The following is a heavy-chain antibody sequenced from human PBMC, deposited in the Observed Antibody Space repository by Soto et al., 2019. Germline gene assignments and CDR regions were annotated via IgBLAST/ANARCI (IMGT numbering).Heavy chain of an antibody. Sequence: GASVKVSCKASGYTFTSYDINWVRQATGQGLEWMGWMNPNSGNTGYAQKFQGRVTMTRNTSISTAYMELSSLRSEDTAVYYCARGHWGFWSGYYPYYFDYWGQGTLVTVSS. V-gene: IGHV1-8*01. CDR3: ARGHWGFWSGYYPYYFDY. J-gene: IGHJ4*02. D-gene: IGHD3-3*01. CDR2: MNPNSGNT. CDR1: GYTFTSYD.